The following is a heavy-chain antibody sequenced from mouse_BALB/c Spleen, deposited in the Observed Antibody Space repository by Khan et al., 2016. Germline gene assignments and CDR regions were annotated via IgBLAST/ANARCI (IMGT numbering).Heavy chain of an antibody. J-gene: IGHJ4*01. Sequence: QIQLVQSGPELKKPGETVKISCKASGYTFTNYGMNWVKQAPGKGLKWMGWMNTYTGESTYPDDFKGRIAFSLETSASTAYLQINNLKNEDMATYFCARRVYYGRSYDVMDYWGQGTSVTVSS. CDR3: ARRVYYGRSYDVMDY. CDR1: GYTFTNYG. CDR2: MNTYTGES. D-gene: IGHD1-1*01. V-gene: IGHV9-1*02.